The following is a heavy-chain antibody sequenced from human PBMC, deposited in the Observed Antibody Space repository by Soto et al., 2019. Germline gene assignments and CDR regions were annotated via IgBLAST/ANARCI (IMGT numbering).Heavy chain of an antibody. D-gene: IGHD1-26*01. J-gene: IGHJ5*02. CDR1: GFTFSSYA. Sequence: GGSLRLSCAASGFTFSSYAMHWVRQAPGKGLEWVAVISYDGSNKYYADSVKGRFTISRDNSKNTLYLQMNSLRAEDTAVYYCARGRPTIAFSWGQGTLVTVSS. CDR3: ARGRPTIAFS. V-gene: IGHV3-30-3*01. CDR2: ISYDGSNK.